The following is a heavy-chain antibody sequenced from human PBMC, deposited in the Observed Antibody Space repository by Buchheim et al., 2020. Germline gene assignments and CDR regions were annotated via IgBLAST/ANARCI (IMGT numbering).Heavy chain of an antibody. CDR1: GYTFTGYY. J-gene: IGHJ6*02. D-gene: IGHD3-3*01. CDR3: AREGGAGLEWLITYGMDV. V-gene: IGHV1-2*02. Sequence: QVQLVQSGAEVKKPGASAKVSCKASGYTFTGYYMHWVRHAPGQGLVCMCWINPNSGGTTYAQKFQGSVPLTRDTSISPAYMELSRLRSDDTAVYYCAREGGAGLEWLITYGMDVWGQGTT. CDR2: INPNSGGT.